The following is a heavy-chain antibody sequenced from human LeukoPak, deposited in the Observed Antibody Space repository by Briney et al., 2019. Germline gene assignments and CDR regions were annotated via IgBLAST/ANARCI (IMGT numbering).Heavy chain of an antibody. CDR1: GFTFSSYA. V-gene: IGHV3-64*04. J-gene: IGHJ4*02. CDR2: ISSNGGST. D-gene: IGHD3-22*01. CDR3: AKDHNGYYYFFDY. Sequence: GGSLRLSCSASGFTFSSYAMHWVRQAPGKGLEYVSAISSNGGSTYYADSVKGRFTISRDNSKNTLYLQMNSLRAEDTAVYYCAKDHNGYYYFFDYWGQGTLVTVSS.